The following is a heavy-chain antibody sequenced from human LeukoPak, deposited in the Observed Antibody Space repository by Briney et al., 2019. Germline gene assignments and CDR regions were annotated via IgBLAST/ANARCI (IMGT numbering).Heavy chain of an antibody. J-gene: IGHJ4*02. CDR2: IDPSDSYT. CDR3: ARHAKAYGSSCDY. D-gene: IGHD6-13*01. Sequence: GESLKIACKGSGYSFTTYWISWVRQMPGKGLEWMGRIDPSDSYTNYSPSFQGHVTISADKSFSTAYLQWTSLKASDTAMYYCARHAKAYGSSCDYWGQGTLVTVSS. V-gene: IGHV5-10-1*01. CDR1: GYSFTTYW.